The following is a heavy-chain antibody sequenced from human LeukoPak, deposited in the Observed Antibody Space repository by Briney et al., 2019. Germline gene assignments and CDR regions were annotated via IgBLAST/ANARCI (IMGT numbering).Heavy chain of an antibody. CDR1: GFPFSSYA. D-gene: IGHD5-18*01. CDR3: AKNNYGYDDSYYYMDV. J-gene: IGHJ6*03. V-gene: IGHV3-23*01. Sequence: LPGGSLRLSCAASGFPFSSYAMSWVRQAPGEGLEWVSGISGSGITTYYADSVKGRFTISRDKSNNRLYLQMNSLRAEDTAIYYCAKNNYGYDDSYYYMDVWGKGTTVTVSS. CDR2: ISGSGITT.